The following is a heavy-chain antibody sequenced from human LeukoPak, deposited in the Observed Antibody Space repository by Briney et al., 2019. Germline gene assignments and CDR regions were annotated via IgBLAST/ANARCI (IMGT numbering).Heavy chain of an antibody. CDR1: GFTFSSYA. Sequence: GGSLRLSCAASGFTFSSYAMHWVRQAPGKGLEWVAVISYDGSNKYYADSVKGRFTISRDNSKNTLYLQMNSLRAEDTAVYYCARDQGGSYPKHAFDIWGQGTMVTVSS. V-gene: IGHV3-30-3*01. J-gene: IGHJ3*02. CDR3: ARDQGGSYPKHAFDI. D-gene: IGHD1-26*01. CDR2: ISYDGSNK.